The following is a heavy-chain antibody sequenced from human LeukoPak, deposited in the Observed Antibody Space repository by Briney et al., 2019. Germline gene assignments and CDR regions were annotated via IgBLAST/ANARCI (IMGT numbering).Heavy chain of an antibody. D-gene: IGHD1-26*01. Sequence: ASVKVSCKASGYTFTGYYMHWVRQAPGQGLEWMGWINPNSGGTNYAQKFQGRVTMTRDTSISTAYMELSRLGSDDTAVYYCSRESGPYCPFGHWGQGTLVAVTS. CDR1: GYTFTGYY. J-gene: IGHJ5*02. V-gene: IGHV1-2*02. CDR2: INPNSGGT. CDR3: SRESGPYCPFGH.